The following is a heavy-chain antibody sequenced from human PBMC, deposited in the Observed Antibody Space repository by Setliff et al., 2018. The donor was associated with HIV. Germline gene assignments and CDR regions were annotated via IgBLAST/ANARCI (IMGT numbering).Heavy chain of an antibody. CDR2: IDTDNGYR. V-gene: IGHV1-3*04. CDR1: GYIFTMYT. D-gene: IGHD2-2*01. Sequence: ASVKVSCKASGYIFTMYTMYWVRQAPGQRLEWMGRIDTDNGYRRYSPKLQGRVTITKDTSANTAYMELRGLRSEDTAVYYCARWCAAAGCYPAIYHFDSWGQGTLVTVSS. CDR3: ARWCAAAGCYPAIYHFDS. J-gene: IGHJ4*02.